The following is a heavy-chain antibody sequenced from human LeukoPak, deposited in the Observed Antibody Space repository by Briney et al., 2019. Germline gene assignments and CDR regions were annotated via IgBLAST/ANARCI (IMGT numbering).Heavy chain of an antibody. CDR3: ARNLAVASPFDS. Sequence: GGSLRLSCAASGFTFSSYSMNWVRQAPGKGLEWVSSISSGSSYIYYADSVKGRFTISRDNAKNSLYLQMNSLRAEDTAVYYCARNLAVASPFDSWGQGTLVTVSS. V-gene: IGHV3-21*01. CDR1: GFTFSSYS. D-gene: IGHD6-19*01. J-gene: IGHJ4*02. CDR2: ISSGSSYI.